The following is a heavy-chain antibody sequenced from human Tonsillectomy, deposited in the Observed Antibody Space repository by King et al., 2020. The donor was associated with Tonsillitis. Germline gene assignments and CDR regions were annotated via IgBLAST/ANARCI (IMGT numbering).Heavy chain of an antibody. CDR2: IRSKAYGGTT. J-gene: IGHJ4*02. V-gene: IGHV3-49*03. Sequence: QLVQSGGGLVQPGRSLRLSCTASGFTFGDYAMSWFRQAPGKGLEWVGFIRSKAYGGTTEYAASVKGRFTISRDDSKSIAYLQMNSLKTEDTAVYYCTRAPSRITIFGVVIISDYWGQGTLVTVSS. CDR1: GFTFGDYA. D-gene: IGHD3-3*01. CDR3: TRAPSRITIFGVVIISDY.